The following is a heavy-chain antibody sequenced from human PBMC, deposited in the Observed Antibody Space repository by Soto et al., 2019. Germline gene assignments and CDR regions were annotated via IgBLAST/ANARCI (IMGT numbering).Heavy chain of an antibody. CDR3: ARRDYYDSTGYYGD. Sequence: QVQLQESGPGLVKPSGTLSLTCAVSGGSINSDKWWNWVRQSPGKGLEWIGEVHRSGSTNSNPSLKSRVTISVDESQNRFSLKLSAGTAADTAVYYCARRDYYDSTGYYGDWGQGTPVTVSS. CDR1: GGSINSDKW. D-gene: IGHD3-22*01. V-gene: IGHV4-4*02. J-gene: IGHJ4*02. CDR2: VHRSGST.